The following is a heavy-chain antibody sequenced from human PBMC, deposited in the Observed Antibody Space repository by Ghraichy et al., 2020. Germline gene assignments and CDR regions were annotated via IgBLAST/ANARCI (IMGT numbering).Heavy chain of an antibody. V-gene: IGHV4-39*01. J-gene: IGHJ4*02. Sequence: SETLSLTCTVSGASISSRLHYWGWVRQPPGKGLEWIGSVYYSGSTYYNPSLESRVTMSVDTSKNQFSLKLTSVTAADTAIYYCARHPRMSTVTTKDWGQGTLVTVSS. CDR3: ARHPRMSTVTTKD. CDR1: GASISSRLHY. D-gene: IGHD4-17*01. CDR2: VYYSGST.